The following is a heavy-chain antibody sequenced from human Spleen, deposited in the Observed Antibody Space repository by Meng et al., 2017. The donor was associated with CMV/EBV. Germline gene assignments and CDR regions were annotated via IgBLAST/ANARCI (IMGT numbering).Heavy chain of an antibody. CDR1: GFPVSGNY. Sequence: GGSLRLSSAASGFPVSGNYMTWVRQAPGKGLEWVSVLYIAGTTHYADSVRGRFSISRDNSKNTVYLQMNSLRAEDTAVYYCVREVVPGYYLDQWGQGTLVTVSS. D-gene: IGHD2-15*01. J-gene: IGHJ4*02. CDR2: LYIAGTT. V-gene: IGHV3-53*01. CDR3: VREVVPGYYLDQ.